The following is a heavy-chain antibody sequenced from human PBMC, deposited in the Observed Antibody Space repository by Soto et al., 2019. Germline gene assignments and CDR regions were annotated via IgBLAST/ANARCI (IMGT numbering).Heavy chain of an antibody. Sequence: ASVKVSCKASGGTFSSYTISWVRQAPGQGLEWMGRIIPILGIANYAQKFQDRVTITADKSPSTAYMELSSLRSEDTAVYYCARVEGSRGYYYDSSGSYSAPPDYWGQGTLVTVSS. J-gene: IGHJ4*02. CDR1: GGTFSSYT. CDR3: ARVEGSRGYYYDSSGSYSAPPDY. CDR2: IIPILGIA. V-gene: IGHV1-69*02. D-gene: IGHD3-22*01.